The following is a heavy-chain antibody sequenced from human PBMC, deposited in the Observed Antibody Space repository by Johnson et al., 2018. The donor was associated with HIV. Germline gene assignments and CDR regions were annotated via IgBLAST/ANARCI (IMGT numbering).Heavy chain of an antibody. CDR2: LNWNGGST. CDR1: GFTFDDYG. J-gene: IGHJ3*02. CDR3: ARTQRVTMIVVSLGAFDI. V-gene: IGHV3-20*04. D-gene: IGHD3-22*01. Sequence: MQLVESGGGVVRPGGSLKVSCAASGFTFDDYGMSWVRQAPGKGLEWVSGLNWNGGSTGYADSVKGRFTISRDNAKNSLYLQMNSLRAEDTAVYYCARTQRVTMIVVSLGAFDIWGQGTMVTVSS.